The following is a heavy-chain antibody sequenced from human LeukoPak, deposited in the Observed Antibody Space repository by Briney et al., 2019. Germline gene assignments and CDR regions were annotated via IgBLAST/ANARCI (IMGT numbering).Heavy chain of an antibody. D-gene: IGHD2-21*02. CDR3: ASACGGDCYSRYWFDP. CDR1: GFIFSDYY. V-gene: IGHV3-11*01. CDR2: INSGGNSI. J-gene: IGHJ5*02. Sequence: GGSLRLSCAASGFIFSDYYMSWIRQAPGKGLEWVSYINSGGNSIYNADSVKGRFTISRDNAKNSLYLQMNSLRAEDTAVYYCASACGGDCYSRYWFDPWGQGTLVTVSS.